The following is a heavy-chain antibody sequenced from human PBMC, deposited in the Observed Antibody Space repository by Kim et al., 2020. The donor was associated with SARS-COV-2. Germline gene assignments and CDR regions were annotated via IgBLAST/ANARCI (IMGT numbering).Heavy chain of an antibody. J-gene: IGHJ4*02. CDR3: ARQIGRSTWSFDN. Sequence: YFNPSLMIRVTMSVDTSKNRFSLKLTSVSVANTAVYYCARQIGRSTWSFDNWGQGTLVTISS. D-gene: IGHD6-13*01. V-gene: IGHV4-39*01.